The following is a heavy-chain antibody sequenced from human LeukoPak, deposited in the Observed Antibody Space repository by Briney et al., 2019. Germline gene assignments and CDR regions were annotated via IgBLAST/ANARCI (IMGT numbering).Heavy chain of an antibody. CDR2: ISNSGTSI. CDR1: GFTFSSYS. V-gene: IGHV3-48*01. Sequence: GGSLRLSCAASGFTFSSYSMNWVRQAPGKGLEWVSYISNSGTSIYYADSVKGRFTISRDNAKNSLYLQMNSLRAEDTAVYYCARDRSSGYYSYWGQGTLVTVSS. CDR3: ARDRSSGYYSY. J-gene: IGHJ4*02. D-gene: IGHD3-22*01.